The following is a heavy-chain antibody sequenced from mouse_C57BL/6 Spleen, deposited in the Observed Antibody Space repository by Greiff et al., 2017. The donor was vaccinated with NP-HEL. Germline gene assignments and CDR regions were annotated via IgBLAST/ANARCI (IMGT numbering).Heavy chain of an antibody. CDR3: ASDYGSSYEMDAMDY. CDR1: GYAFSSSW. CDR2: IYPGDGDT. D-gene: IGHD1-1*01. Sequence: LQESGPELVKPGASVKISCKASGYAFSSSWMNWVKQRPGKGLEWIGRIYPGDGDTNYNGKFKGKATLTADKSSSTAYMQLSSLTSEDSAVYFCASDYGSSYEMDAMDYWGQGTSVTVSS. J-gene: IGHJ4*01. V-gene: IGHV1-82*01.